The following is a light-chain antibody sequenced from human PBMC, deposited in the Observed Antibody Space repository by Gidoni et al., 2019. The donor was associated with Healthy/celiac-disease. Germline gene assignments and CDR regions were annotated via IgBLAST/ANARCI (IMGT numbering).Light chain of an antibody. CDR1: QSLLHSNGYNY. J-gene: IGKJ1*01. CDR2: LGS. V-gene: IGKV2-28*01. CDR3: MQALQTPVA. Sequence: DIVMTQSPLSLPVTPGEPASISCRSSQSLLHSNGYNYLDWYLQKPGQSPQLLIYLGSNRASGVPDRFSGSGSGTDFTLKISRVEAEDVGVYYCMQALQTPVALGQGTKVEIK.